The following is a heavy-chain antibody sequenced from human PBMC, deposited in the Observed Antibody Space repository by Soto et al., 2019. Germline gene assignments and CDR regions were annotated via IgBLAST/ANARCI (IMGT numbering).Heavy chain of an antibody. V-gene: IGHV5-10-1*01. CDR1: GYSFTSYW. Sequence: EVQLVQSGAEVKKPGESLRISCKGSGYSFTSYWISWVRQMPGKGLEWMGRIDPSDSYTNYSPSFQGHVTISADKSISTAYLQWSSLKASDTAMYYCASQQGVITMIVVHAFDIWGQGTMVTVSS. D-gene: IGHD3-22*01. J-gene: IGHJ3*02. CDR2: IDPSDSYT. CDR3: ASQQGVITMIVVHAFDI.